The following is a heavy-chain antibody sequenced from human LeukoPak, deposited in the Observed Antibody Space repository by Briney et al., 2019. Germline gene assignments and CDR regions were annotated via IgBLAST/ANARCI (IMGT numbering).Heavy chain of an antibody. V-gene: IGHV3-74*01. Sequence: GGSLRLSCAASGFTFSSYWMHWVRHAPGKGLVWVSRINSDGSSTSYADSVKGRFTISRDNSKNTLYLQMNSLRAEDTAVYYCAKAPANYVDTAMGTFDYWGQGTLVTVSS. J-gene: IGHJ4*02. CDR3: AKAPANYVDTAMGTFDY. D-gene: IGHD5-18*01. CDR2: INSDGSST. CDR1: GFTFSSYW.